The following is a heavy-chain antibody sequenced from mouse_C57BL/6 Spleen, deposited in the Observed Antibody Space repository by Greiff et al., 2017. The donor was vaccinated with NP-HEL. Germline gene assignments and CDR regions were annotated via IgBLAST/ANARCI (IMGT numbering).Heavy chain of an antibody. CDR1: GYTFTSYW. D-gene: IGHD1-1*01. CDR2: IYPSDSET. Sequence: QVQLQQPGAELVRPGSSVKLSCKASGYTFTSYWMDWVKQRPGQGLEWIGNIYPSDSETHYNQKFQDKATLTVYKSSSTAYMQLNSLTSEDAEVYYFARKLYYGSSFYYFDYWGQGTTLTVSS. CDR3: ARKLYYGSSFYYFDY. V-gene: IGHV1-61*01. J-gene: IGHJ2*01.